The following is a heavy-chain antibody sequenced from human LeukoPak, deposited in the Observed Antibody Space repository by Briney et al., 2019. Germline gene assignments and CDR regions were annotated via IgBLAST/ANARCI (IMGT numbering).Heavy chain of an antibody. CDR3: AKSYFDYSTYYSYYYNL. CDR1: GGSISGGY. D-gene: IGHD4-11*01. J-gene: IGHJ4*02. CDR2: VYTSGST. Sequence: SETLSLTCTVSGGSISGGYWSWIRQPPGRGLEWIGYVYTSGSTNYNPSLKSRVTISVDTSKSQFALKLSSVTAADTAVYYCAKSYFDYSTYYSYYYNLWGQGALVTVSS. V-gene: IGHV4-4*09.